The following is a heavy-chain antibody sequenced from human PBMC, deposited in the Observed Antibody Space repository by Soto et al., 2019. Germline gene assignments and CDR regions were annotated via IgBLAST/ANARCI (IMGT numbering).Heavy chain of an antibody. Sequence: SVKVSCKASGFTFTSSAVQWVRQARGQRLEWIGWIVVGSGNTNYAQKFQEGVTITRDMSTSTAYMELSSLRSEDTAVYYCAAAGSGSYYTVYYFDYWGQGTLVTVSS. CDR1: GFTFTSSA. J-gene: IGHJ4*02. CDR2: IVVGSGNT. CDR3: AAAGSGSYYTVYYFDY. D-gene: IGHD1-26*01. V-gene: IGHV1-58*01.